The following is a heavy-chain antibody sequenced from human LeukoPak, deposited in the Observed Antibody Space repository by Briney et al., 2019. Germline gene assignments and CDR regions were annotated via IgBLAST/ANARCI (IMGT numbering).Heavy chain of an antibody. D-gene: IGHD6-6*01. CDR1: GFTFSSYS. CDR2: ISSSSSYI. CDR3: ARRSESIAARRGDFDY. J-gene: IGHJ4*02. V-gene: IGHV3-21*01. Sequence: GGSLRLSCAASGFTFSSYSMNWVRQAPGKGLEWVSSISSSSSYIYYADSVKGRFTISRDNAKNSLYLQMNSLRAEDTAVYYCARRSESIAARRGDFDYWGQGTLVTASS.